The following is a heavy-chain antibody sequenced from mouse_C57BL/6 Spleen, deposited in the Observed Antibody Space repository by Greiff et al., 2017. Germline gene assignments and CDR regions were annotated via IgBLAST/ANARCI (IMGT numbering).Heavy chain of an antibody. J-gene: IGHJ4*01. CDR3: VRDQNYGNSYYYAMDY. CDR1: GFTFNTYA. Sequence: EVQLQQSGGGLVQPKGSLKLSCAASGFTFNTYAMHWVRQAPGKGLEWVARIRSKSSNYATYYADSVKDRFTISRDDSQSMLYLQMNNLKTEDTAMYYCVRDQNYGNSYYYAMDYWGQGTSVTVSS. D-gene: IGHD1-1*01. V-gene: IGHV10-3*01. CDR2: IRSKSSNYAT.